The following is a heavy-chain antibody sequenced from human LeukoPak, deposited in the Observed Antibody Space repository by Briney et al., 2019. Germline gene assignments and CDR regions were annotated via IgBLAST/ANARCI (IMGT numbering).Heavy chain of an antibody. V-gene: IGHV1-46*01. Sequence: ASVKVSCKASGYTFTSYYMHWVRQAPGQGLEWMGIINPSGGSTSYAQKFQGRVTMPRDTSTSTVYMELSSLRSEDTAVYYCARDLANEGDAFDIWGQGTMVTVSS. CDR3: ARDLANEGDAFDI. J-gene: IGHJ3*02. CDR2: INPSGGST. D-gene: IGHD2-21*01. CDR1: GYTFTSYY.